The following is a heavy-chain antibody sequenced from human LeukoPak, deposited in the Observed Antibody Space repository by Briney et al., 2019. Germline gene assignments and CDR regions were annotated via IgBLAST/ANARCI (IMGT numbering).Heavy chain of an antibody. V-gene: IGHV1-18*04. CDR1: GYTFTSYG. CDR2: ISAYNGNT. D-gene: IGHD6-13*01. Sequence: ASVKVSCKAFGYTFTSYGISWVRQAPGQGLEWMGWISAYNGNTNYAQKLQGRVTMTTDTSTSTAYMELRSLRSDDTAVYYCATYAGYSSSWYLGYWGQGTLVTVSS. CDR3: ATYAGYSSSWYLGY. J-gene: IGHJ4*02.